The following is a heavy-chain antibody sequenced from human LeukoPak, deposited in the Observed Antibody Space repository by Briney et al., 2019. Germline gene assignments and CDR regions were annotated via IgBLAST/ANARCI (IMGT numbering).Heavy chain of an antibody. V-gene: IGHV4-59*01. Sequence: SETLSLTCTVSGGSISSYYWSWIRQPPGKGLEWIGYIYYSGSTNYNPSLKSRVTISVDTSKNQFSLKLSSVTAADTAVYYCARSYYCDSSGYSFDYWGQGTLVTVSS. CDR1: GGSISSYY. CDR2: IYYSGST. D-gene: IGHD3-22*01. J-gene: IGHJ4*02. CDR3: ARSYYCDSSGYSFDY.